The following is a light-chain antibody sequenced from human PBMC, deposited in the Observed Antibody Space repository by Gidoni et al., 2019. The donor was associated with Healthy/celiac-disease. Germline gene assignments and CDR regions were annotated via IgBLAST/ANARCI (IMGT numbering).Light chain of an antibody. CDR3: QQYNNWPPLT. CDR2: GAS. Sequence: EIVLTQSPATLSVSPVERATLSCRASQSGSSNLAWYQQKPGQAPRLLIYGASTRATGIPAWFSGSGSGPEFTLTISSLQSEDFAVYYCQQYNNWPPLTFGGXTKVEIK. CDR1: QSGSSN. J-gene: IGKJ4*01. V-gene: IGKV3-15*01.